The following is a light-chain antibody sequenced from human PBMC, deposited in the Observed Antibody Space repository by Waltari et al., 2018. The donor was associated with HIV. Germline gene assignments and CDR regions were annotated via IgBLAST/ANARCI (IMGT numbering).Light chain of an antibody. CDR2: RNN. CDR3: AAWDDSLSGYV. Sequence: QSVLTQPPSASGTPGQRVTLSRSGSSSSIGSNYVSWYQQLPAPAPNLPIYRNNQRPSGVPDRFSGSKSGTSASLAISGLRSEDEADYYCAAWDDSLSGYVFGTGTKVTVL. CDR1: SSSIGSNY. J-gene: IGLJ1*01. V-gene: IGLV1-47*01.